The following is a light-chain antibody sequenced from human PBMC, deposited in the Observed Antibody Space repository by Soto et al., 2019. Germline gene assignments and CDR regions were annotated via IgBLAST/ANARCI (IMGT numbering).Light chain of an antibody. CDR3: QSYDSSLSGYV. CDR2: EVV. V-gene: IGLV2-8*01. J-gene: IGLJ1*01. Sequence: QSALTQPPSASGSPGQSVTISCTGTKNDIGVYDFVSWYQHHPGKAPRLIIYEVVQRPSGVPDRFSGSKSGNTASLAITGLQAEDEADYYCQSYDSSLSGYVFGTGTKVTVL. CDR1: KNDIGVYDF.